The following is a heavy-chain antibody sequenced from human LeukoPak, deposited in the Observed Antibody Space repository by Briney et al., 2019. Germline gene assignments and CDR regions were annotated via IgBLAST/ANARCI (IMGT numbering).Heavy chain of an antibody. J-gene: IGHJ4*02. CDR2: IIPIFGTA. D-gene: IGHD5-24*01. V-gene: IGHV1-69*05. CDR3: ARMGDGYNQYYFDY. Sequence: ASVKVSCKASGGTFSSYAISWVRQAPGQGLEWMGGIIPIFGTANYAQKFQGRVTITTDESTSTAYMELSSLRSEDTTVYYCARMGDGYNQYYFDYWGREPWSPSPQ. CDR1: GGTFSSYA.